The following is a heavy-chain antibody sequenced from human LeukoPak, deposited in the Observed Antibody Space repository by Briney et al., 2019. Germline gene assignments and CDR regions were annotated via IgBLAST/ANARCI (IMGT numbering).Heavy chain of an antibody. J-gene: IGHJ4*02. CDR3: SRQKTPYDILTGYLDYYYFDY. Sequence: GGSLRLSCAASGFTFSTYWMSGVRQAPGKGLEWVANIKEDGSEKYYVDSVKGRFTISRDNAKNSLYLQMNSRRAEDTAVYFCSRQKTPYDILTGYLDYYYFDYWGQGTLVTVSS. CDR1: GFTFSTYW. D-gene: IGHD3-9*01. V-gene: IGHV3-7*01. CDR2: IKEDGSEK.